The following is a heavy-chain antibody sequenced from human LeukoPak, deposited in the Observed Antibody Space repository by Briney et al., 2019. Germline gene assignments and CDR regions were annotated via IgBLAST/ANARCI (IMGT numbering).Heavy chain of an antibody. J-gene: IGHJ4*02. D-gene: IGHD3-22*01. V-gene: IGHV4-59*08. CDR1: GASISSYY. CDR2: IHYSGST. CDR3: GRAGADSSGYYTIDY. Sequence: SETLSLTCTVSGASISSYYWSWIRQPPGKGLEWIGYIHYSGSTYYNPSLKSRVSISVDTSKNQFSLRLSSVTAADTAVYYCGRAGADSSGYYTIDYWGQGTLVTVSS.